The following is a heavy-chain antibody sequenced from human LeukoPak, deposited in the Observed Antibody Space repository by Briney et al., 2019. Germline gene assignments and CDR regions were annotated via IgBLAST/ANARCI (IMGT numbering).Heavy chain of an antibody. D-gene: IGHD3-10*01. J-gene: IGHJ6*02. Sequence: GGSLRLSCAASGFTFSSYSMNWVRQAPGKGLEWVSYISSSSSTIYYADSVKGRFTISRDNAKNSLYLQMNSLRDEDTAVYYCARDRVSGFYYYGMDVWGQGTTVTVSS. CDR1: GFTFSSYS. CDR2: ISSSSSTI. CDR3: ARDRVSGFYYYGMDV. V-gene: IGHV3-48*02.